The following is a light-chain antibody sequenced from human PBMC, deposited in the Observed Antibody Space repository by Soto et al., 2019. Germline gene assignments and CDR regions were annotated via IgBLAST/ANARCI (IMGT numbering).Light chain of an antibody. CDR3: HQFGSSPLDT. CDR2: RAS. V-gene: IGKV3-20*01. Sequence: EIVLTQSPGTLSLSPGERATLSCRASQTISSSFLAWYQQKPDQAPRLLIYRASRRAPGIPDRFSGSVSWTDFTLTISRLEPEDFAVYYCHQFGSSPLDTFGPGTKVEIK. CDR1: QTISSSF. J-gene: IGKJ3*01.